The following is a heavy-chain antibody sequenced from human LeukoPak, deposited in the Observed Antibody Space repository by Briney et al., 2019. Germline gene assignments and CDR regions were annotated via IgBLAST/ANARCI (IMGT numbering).Heavy chain of an antibody. CDR1: GGSFSGYY. CDR3: ARLTPRVYDYVWGSYRGQYGMDV. D-gene: IGHD3-16*02. V-gene: IGHV4-34*01. J-gene: IGHJ6*02. CDR2: INHSGST. Sequence: SETLSLTCAVYGGSFSGYYWSWIRQPPGKGLEWIGEINHSGSTNYNPSLKSRVTISVDTSKNQFSLKLSSVTAADTAVYYCARLTPRVYDYVWGSYRGQYGMDVWGQGTTVTVSS.